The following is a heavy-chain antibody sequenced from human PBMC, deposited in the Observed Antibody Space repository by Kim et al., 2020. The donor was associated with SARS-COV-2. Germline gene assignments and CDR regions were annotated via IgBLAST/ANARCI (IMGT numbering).Heavy chain of an antibody. D-gene: IGHD2-2*02. CDR1: GGSISSYY. J-gene: IGHJ3*02. V-gene: IGHV4-59*08. CDR2: IYYSGST. CDR3: ARRGLGYCSSTSCYNAFDI. Sequence: SETLSLTCTVSGGSISSYYWSWIRQPPGKGLEWIGYIYYSGSTNYNPSLKSRVTISVDTSKNQFSLKLSSVTAADTAVYYCARRGLGYCSSTSCYNAFDIWGQGTMVTVSS.